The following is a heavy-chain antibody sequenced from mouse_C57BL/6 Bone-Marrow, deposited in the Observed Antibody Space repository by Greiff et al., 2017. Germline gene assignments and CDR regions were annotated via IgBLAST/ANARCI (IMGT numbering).Heavy chain of an antibody. Sequence: VKLMESGPELVKPGASVKISCKASGYAFSSSWMNWVKQRPGKGLEWIGRIYPGDGDTNYNGKFKGKATLTADTSSSTAYMQLSSLTSEDSAVYFCAGPQLRLPYDAMDYWGQGTSVTVSS. CDR3: AGPQLRLPYDAMDY. V-gene: IGHV1-82*01. CDR2: IYPGDGDT. CDR1: GYAFSSSW. D-gene: IGHD3-2*02. J-gene: IGHJ4*01.